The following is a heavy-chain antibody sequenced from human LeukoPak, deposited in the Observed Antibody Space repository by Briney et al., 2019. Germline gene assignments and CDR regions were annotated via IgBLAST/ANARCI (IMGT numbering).Heavy chain of an antibody. CDR2: IIPIFGSA. CDR3: ARGPGGYYDSSGYPAYYFDY. J-gene: IGHJ4*02. CDR1: GGTFSGYA. V-gene: IGHV1-69*01. D-gene: IGHD3-22*01. Sequence: SVKVSCKASGGTFSGYALSWVRQAPGQGLEWMGGIIPIFGSANYAQNFQGRVTITADESTSTAYMELSSLRSEDTAVYYCARGPGGYYDSSGYPAYYFDYWGQGTLVTVSS.